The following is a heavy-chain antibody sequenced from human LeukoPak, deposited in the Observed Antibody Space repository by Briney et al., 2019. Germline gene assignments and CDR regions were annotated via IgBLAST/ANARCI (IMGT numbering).Heavy chain of an antibody. D-gene: IGHD4-17*01. CDR1: GGSFSGYY. CDR3: ARELRGDYGDYESDY. CDR2: INHSGST. J-gene: IGHJ4*02. Sequence: SETLSLTCAVYGGSFSGYYWSWIRQPPGKGLEWIGEINHSGSTNYNPSLKSRVTISVDTSKNQFSLKLSSVTAADTAVYYCARELRGDYGDYESDYWGQGTLVTVSS. V-gene: IGHV4-34*01.